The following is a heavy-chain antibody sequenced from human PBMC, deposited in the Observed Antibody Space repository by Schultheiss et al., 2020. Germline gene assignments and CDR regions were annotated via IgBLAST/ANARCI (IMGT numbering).Heavy chain of an antibody. D-gene: IGHD3-3*01. CDR2: LWIDGINH. CDR3: ARDRFSFMVMDV. Sequence: GGSLRLSCAASGFTFNEHGMHWVRQGPGKGLEWLAGLWIDGINHRYAPSVGGRFTVSRDEFKKQFYLQMNNLRSDDTGVYYCARDRFSFMVMDVWGEGTSVTVSS. V-gene: IGHV3-33*01. J-gene: IGHJ6*04. CDR1: GFTFNEHG.